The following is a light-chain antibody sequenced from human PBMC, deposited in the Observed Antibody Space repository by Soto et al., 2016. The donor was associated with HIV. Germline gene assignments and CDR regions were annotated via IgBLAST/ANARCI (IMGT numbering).Light chain of an antibody. CDR1: QSISSW. CDR3: QQYNSYRT. V-gene: IGKV1-5*03. J-gene: IGKJ1*01. Sequence: DIQMTQSPSTLSASVGDRVTITCRASQSISSWLAWYQQKPGKVPKLLIYKASSLGSGVPSRFSGSGSGTEFTLTISSLQPDDFATYYCQQYNSYRTFGQGTKVEI. CDR2: KAS.